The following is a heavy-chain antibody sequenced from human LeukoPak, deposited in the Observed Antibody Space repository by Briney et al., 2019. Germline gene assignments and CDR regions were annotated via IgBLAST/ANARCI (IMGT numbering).Heavy chain of an antibody. CDR1: GGSISSGGYY. V-gene: IGHV4-61*08. D-gene: IGHD2-15*01. CDR2: IYYSGST. Sequence: TSSETLSLTCTVSGGSISSGGYYWSWIRQPPGKGLEWIGYIYYSGSTNYNPSLKSRVTISVDTSKSQFSLKLSSVTAADTAVYYCASLGRTGYCSGGSCLPFDYWGQGTLVTVSS. CDR3: ASLGRTGYCSGGSCLPFDY. J-gene: IGHJ4*02.